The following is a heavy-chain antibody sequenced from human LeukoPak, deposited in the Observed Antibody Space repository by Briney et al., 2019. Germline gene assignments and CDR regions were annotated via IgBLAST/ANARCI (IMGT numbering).Heavy chain of an antibody. CDR1: GFTFSSYA. CDR2: ISGSGGDT. D-gene: IGHD3-10*01. Sequence: PGGSLRLSCAASGFTFSSYAMSWVRQAPRKGLEWVSAISGSGGDTYYADSVKGRFTISRDNSKNTLYLRMNSLRAEDTAVYYCAKDLGGEGGSGFPGYWGQGTLVTVYS. CDR3: AKDLGGEGGSGFPGY. V-gene: IGHV3-23*01. J-gene: IGHJ4*02.